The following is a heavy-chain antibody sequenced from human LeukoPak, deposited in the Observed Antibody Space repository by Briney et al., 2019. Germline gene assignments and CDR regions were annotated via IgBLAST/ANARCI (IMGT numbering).Heavy chain of an antibody. CDR1: GGSLSGYY. CDR2: INHSGST. D-gene: IGHD3-9*01. J-gene: IGHJ4*02. Sequence: PSETLSLTCAVYGGSLSGYYWSWIRQPPGKGLEWIGEINHSGSTNYNPSLKSRVTISVDTSKNQFSLKLSSVTAADTAVYYCARGASHDILTGYPYYFDYWGQGTLVTVSS. CDR3: ARGASHDILTGYPYYFDY. V-gene: IGHV4-34*01.